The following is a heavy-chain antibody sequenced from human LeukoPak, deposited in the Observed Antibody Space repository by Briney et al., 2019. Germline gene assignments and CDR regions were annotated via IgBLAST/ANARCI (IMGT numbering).Heavy chain of an antibody. CDR3: ARGPSTAQYFQH. Sequence: GASVKVCCKASGYTFTTYDINWVRQATGQSLQWMGWINPNSGNTGYAQKFQGRITITRNTSISTVYMELSSLRSEDTAVYYCARGPSTAQYFQHWGQGTLVTVSS. J-gene: IGHJ1*01. CDR1: GYTFTTYD. CDR2: INPNSGNT. D-gene: IGHD1-1*01. V-gene: IGHV1-8*03.